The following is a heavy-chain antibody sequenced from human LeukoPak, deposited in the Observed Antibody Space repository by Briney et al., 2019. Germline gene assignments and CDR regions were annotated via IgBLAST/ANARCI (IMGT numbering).Heavy chain of an antibody. D-gene: IGHD6-13*01. CDR2: INTNTGSP. Sequence: ASVKVSCKASGYSFTKYALNWVRQAPGQGLEWMGWINTNTGSPTYAQGFTGRFVFSLDTSVSTAYLQISSLKAEDTAVYYCARSATLGYSSSWTINWYLDLWGRGTLVTVSS. CDR3: ARSATLGYSSSWTINWYLDL. J-gene: IGHJ2*01. CDR1: GYSFTKYA. V-gene: IGHV7-4-1*02.